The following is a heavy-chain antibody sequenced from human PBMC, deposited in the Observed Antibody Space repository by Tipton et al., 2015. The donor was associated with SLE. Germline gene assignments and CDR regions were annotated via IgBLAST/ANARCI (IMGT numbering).Heavy chain of an antibody. J-gene: IGHJ5*02. V-gene: IGHV4-59*12. CDR3: ASSYGDFSWFDP. D-gene: IGHD4-17*01. CDR1: GGSISTYY. CDR2: IYYSGNT. Sequence: TPSLTCSVSGGSISTYYWSWIRQPPGKGLEWIGSIYYSGNTYYNPSLKSRVTISVDTSKNQFALKLSSVTAADTAVYYCASSYGDFSWFDPWGQGTLFTVSS.